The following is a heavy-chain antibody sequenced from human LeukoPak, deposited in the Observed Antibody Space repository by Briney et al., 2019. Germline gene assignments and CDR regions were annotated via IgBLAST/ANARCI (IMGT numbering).Heavy chain of an antibody. Sequence: ASVKVSCKASGYTFTGYYLHWVRQAPGQGLEWMGWINPYSGDTNYAQKFQGRDTITRETSISTAHMELRRLRSDDTAVYYCARLFPYDYDSSGYYYYFDYWGQGTLVTVSS. D-gene: IGHD3-22*01. CDR3: ARLFPYDYDSSGYYYYFDY. V-gene: IGHV1-2*02. J-gene: IGHJ4*02. CDR2: INPYSGDT. CDR1: GYTFTGYY.